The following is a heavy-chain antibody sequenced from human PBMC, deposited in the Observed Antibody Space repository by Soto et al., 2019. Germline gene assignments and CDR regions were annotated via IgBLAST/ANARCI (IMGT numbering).Heavy chain of an antibody. CDR1: GGSISSGDYY. V-gene: IGHV4-30-4*02. Sequence: SDTLSLTCAVSGGSISSGDYYWSWIRQPPGKGLEWIGYIYYSGSTYYNPSLKSRVTISVDTSKNQFSLKLSSVTAAGTAVYYCARGTYDILTGYGMIDYWGQGTLVTVSS. CDR3: ARGTYDILTGYGMIDY. CDR2: IYYSGST. D-gene: IGHD3-9*01. J-gene: IGHJ4*02.